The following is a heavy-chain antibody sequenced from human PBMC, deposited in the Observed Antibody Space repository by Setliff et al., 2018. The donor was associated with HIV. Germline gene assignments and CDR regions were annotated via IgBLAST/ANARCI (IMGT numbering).Heavy chain of an antibody. D-gene: IGHD3-10*01. V-gene: IGHV3-33*03. CDR1: GFKFTSYA. CDR2: LLHDGTNI. J-gene: IGHJ4*02. CDR3: VKDRYGSGNNYFDY. Sequence: GGSLRLSCAASGFKFTSYAMNWVRQAPGKGLEWVASLLHDGTNIKYADSVKGRFTISRDNSNNTLYLQMSRLSVEDTAVYFCVKDRYGSGNNYFDYWGQGTLVTVS.